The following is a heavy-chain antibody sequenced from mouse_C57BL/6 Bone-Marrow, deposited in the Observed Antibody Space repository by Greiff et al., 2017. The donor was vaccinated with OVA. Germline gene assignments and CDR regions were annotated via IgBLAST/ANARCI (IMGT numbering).Heavy chain of an antibody. J-gene: IGHJ4*01. CDR3: ANYYAMDY. V-gene: IGHV1-22*01. CDR1: GYTFTDYN. Sequence: VQLQQPGAELVKPGASVKMSCKASGYTFTDYNMHWVKQSHGKSLEWIGYINPNNGGTSYNQKFKGKATLTVNKSSSTAYMELRSLTSEDSAVYYCANYYAMDYWGQGTSVTVSS. CDR2: INPNNGGT.